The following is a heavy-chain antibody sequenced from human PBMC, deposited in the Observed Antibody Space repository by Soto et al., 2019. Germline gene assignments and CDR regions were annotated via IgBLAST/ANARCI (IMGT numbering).Heavy chain of an antibody. CDR3: ARAIYYDSSGFLFDY. V-gene: IGHV4-4*07. CDR2: IYTSGST. D-gene: IGHD3-22*01. J-gene: IGHJ4*02. CDR1: GGSIGTYY. Sequence: PSETLSLTCTVSGGSIGTYYWSWIRQPAGKGLEWIGRIYTSGSTNYNPSLTSRVTMSVDTSKNQFSLKLNSVTAADTAVYYCARAIYYDSSGFLFDYWGQATLVTVSS.